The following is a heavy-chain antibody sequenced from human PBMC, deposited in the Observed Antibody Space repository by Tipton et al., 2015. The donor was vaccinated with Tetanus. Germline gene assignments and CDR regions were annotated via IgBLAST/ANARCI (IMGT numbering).Heavy chain of an antibody. J-gene: IGHJ5*02. V-gene: IGHV3-7*01. CDR2: IKQDGSEK. D-gene: IGHD1-7*01. CDR3: ARIKDNWNYGGFDP. CDR1: GFTFSSYW. Sequence: SLRLSCAASGFTFSSYWMSWVRQAPGKGLEWVANIKQDGSEKYYVDSVKGRFTISRDNAKNSLYLQMNSLRAEDTAVYYCARIKDNWNYGGFDPWGQGTLVTVSS.